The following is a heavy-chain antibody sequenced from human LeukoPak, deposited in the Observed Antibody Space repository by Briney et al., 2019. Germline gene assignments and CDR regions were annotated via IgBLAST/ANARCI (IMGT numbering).Heavy chain of an antibody. D-gene: IGHD3-22*01. J-gene: IGHJ6*01. V-gene: IGHV4-59*08. CDR3: ARHRSRLLHGMDV. Sequence: SETLSLTCTVSGGSIGSYYWSWIRQPPGKGLEWIGYIYYSGSTNYNPSLTSRVTISVDTSKNQFSLKLSSVTAADTAVYYCARHRSRLLHGMDVWGQGTTVTVSS. CDR1: GGSIGSYY. CDR2: IYYSGST.